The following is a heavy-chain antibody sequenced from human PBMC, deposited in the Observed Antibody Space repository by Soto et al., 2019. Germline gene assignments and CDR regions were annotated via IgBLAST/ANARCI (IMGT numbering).Heavy chain of an antibody. CDR3: ARFSGSYTRGLDC. J-gene: IGHJ4*02. CDR1: GFTFSDHY. V-gene: IGHV3-72*01. D-gene: IGHD1-26*01. Sequence: EVQLVESGGGLVQPGGSLRLSCAASGFTFSDHYMDWVRQAPGKGLEWVGRSRNKANSYSTEYAASVKGRFTISRDESXXXXXXXXXSLKTEDTAVYYCARFSGSYTRGLDCWGQGTLVTVSS. CDR2: SRNKANSYST.